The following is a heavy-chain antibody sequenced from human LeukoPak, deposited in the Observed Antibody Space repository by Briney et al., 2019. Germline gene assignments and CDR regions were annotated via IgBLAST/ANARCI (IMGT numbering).Heavy chain of an antibody. Sequence: GGSLRLSCAASGFTFSSYAMHWVRQAPGKGLEWVAVISYDGSNKYYADSVKGRFAISRDNSKNTLYLQMNSLRAEDTAVYYCARGTIAAADPWDAFDIWGQGTMVTVSS. V-gene: IGHV3-30*09. CDR1: GFTFSSYA. J-gene: IGHJ3*02. CDR2: ISYDGSNK. CDR3: ARGTIAAADPWDAFDI. D-gene: IGHD6-13*01.